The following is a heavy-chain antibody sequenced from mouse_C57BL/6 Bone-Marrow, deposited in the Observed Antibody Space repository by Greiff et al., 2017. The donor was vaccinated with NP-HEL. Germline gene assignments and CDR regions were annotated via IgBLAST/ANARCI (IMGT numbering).Heavy chain of an antibody. CDR2: IDPENGDT. D-gene: IGHD3-2*02. CDR3: TSCLDSSGSWFAY. V-gene: IGHV14-4*01. CDR1: GFNIKDAY. J-gene: IGHJ3*01. Sequence: EVQLQQSGAELVRPGASVKLSCTASGFNIKDAYMHWVKQRPEQGLEWIGWIDPENGDTEYASKFQGKATITADTSSNTAYLQLSSLTSEDTAVYYCTSCLDSSGSWFAYWGQGTLVTVSA.